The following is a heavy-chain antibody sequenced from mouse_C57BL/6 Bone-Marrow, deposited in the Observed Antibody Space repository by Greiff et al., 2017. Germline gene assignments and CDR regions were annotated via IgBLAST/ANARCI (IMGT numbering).Heavy chain of an antibody. CDR3: TTRVCTTPHFDY. CDR1: GFNIKDDY. J-gene: IGHJ2*01. V-gene: IGHV14-4*01. Sequence: VQLQQSGAELVRPGASVKLSCTASGFNIKDDYMHWVKQRPEQGLEWIGWIDPENGDTEYASKFQGKATITADTSSNTAYLQLSILTSEDTAVYYCTTRVCTTPHFDYWGQGTTLTVSS. CDR2: IDPENGDT. D-gene: IGHD1-1*01.